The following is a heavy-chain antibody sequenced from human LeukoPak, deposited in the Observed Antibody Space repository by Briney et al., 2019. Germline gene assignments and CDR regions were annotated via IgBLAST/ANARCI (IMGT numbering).Heavy chain of an antibody. CDR3: ARDLWFGEWWESPMVY. CDR2: INAGNGNT. CDR1: GYTFTSYA. Sequence: ASVKASCKASGYTFTSYAMHWVRQAPGQRLEWMGWINAGNGNTKYSQKFQGRVTITRDTSASTAYMELSSLRSEDTAAYYCARDLWFGEWWESPMVYWGQGTLVTVSS. V-gene: IGHV1-3*01. J-gene: IGHJ4*02. D-gene: IGHD3-10*01.